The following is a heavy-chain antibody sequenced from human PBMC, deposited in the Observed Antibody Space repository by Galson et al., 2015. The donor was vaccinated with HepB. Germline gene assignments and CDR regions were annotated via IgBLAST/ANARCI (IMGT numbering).Heavy chain of an antibody. D-gene: IGHD1-26*01. Sequence: SVKVSCKVSGYTLTELPMHWVRQAPGKGLEWMGGFDPADYETIHAQKFQGRVTMTEDISTDTAYMELSSLRSEDTAVYYCASSRSYLPGWDLFDYWGQGTLVTVSS. J-gene: IGHJ4*02. V-gene: IGHV1-24*01. CDR2: FDPADYET. CDR1: GYTLTELP. CDR3: ASSRSYLPGWDLFDY.